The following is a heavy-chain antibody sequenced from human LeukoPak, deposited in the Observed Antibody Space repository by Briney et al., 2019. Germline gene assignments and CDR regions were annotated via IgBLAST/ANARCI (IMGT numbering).Heavy chain of an antibody. D-gene: IGHD3-10*01. J-gene: IGHJ4*02. Sequence: GASVKVSCKASGYTFTGYYMHWVRQAPGQGLEWMGWINPNSGGTNYAQKFQGRVTMTRDTSISTAYMELSRLRSDDTAMYYCARSPLWFGDTGNLDYWGQGTLVTVSS. CDR3: ARSPLWFGDTGNLDY. V-gene: IGHV1-2*02. CDR1: GYTFTGYY. CDR2: INPNSGGT.